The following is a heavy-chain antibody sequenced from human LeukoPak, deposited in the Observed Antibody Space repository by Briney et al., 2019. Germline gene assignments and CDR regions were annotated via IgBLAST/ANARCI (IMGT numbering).Heavy chain of an antibody. V-gene: IGHV3-74*01. CDR3: ARVPLEPRSFFFDQ. J-gene: IGHJ4*02. Sequence: GGSLRLSCATSGFTLSSYWMHWVRQVPGKGLEWLLRINNDGVSTSYADSVKGRFTISRDNAKNTLYLRMNSLRAEDTAIYYCARVPLEPRSFFFDQWGQGTLVTGSS. CDR2: INNDGVST. D-gene: IGHD1-1*01. CDR1: GFTLSSYW.